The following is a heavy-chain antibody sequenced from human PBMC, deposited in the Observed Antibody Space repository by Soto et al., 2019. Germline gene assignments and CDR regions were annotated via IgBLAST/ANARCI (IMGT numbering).Heavy chain of an antibody. CDR2: VLFSGST. J-gene: IGHJ4*01. D-gene: IGHD6-13*01. V-gene: IGHV4-59*01. Sequence: PSETRSLTCDVAGVSISESHCSWIRQAPGKGLEWVGCVLFSGSTTYNPSLAPRLNISFDMSKSQVYLQLTSVTAADTAVYYCARFGAAAAHDDNWGRGVLVTVS. CDR1: GVSISESH. CDR3: ARFGAAAAHDDN.